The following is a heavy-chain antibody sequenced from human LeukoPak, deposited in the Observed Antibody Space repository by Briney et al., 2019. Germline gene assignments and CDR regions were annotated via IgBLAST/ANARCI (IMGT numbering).Heavy chain of an antibody. V-gene: IGHV3-23*01. Sequence: GGSLRLSCAASGFTFSSSTMSWVRQAPGKGREWVSAISGSGGSTYYADSVKGRFTISRDNSKNTLYLQMNSLRAEDTAVYYCAKDLYFDWLHHNWFDPWGQGTLVTVSS. CDR2: ISGSGGST. CDR3: AKDLYFDWLHHNWFDP. J-gene: IGHJ5*02. D-gene: IGHD3-9*01. CDR1: GFTFSSST.